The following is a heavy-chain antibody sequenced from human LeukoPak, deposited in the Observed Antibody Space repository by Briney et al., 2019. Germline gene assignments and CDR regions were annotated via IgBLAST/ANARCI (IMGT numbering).Heavy chain of an antibody. V-gene: IGHV1-46*03. CDR1: GYTFTSYG. Sequence: ASVKVSCKASGYTFTSYGISWVRQAPGQGLEWMGIINPSGGSTSYAQKFQGRVTMTGDTSTSTVYMELSSLRSEDTAVYYCARDGSVENLEWPDFDYWGQGTLVTVSS. J-gene: IGHJ4*02. D-gene: IGHD3-3*01. CDR2: INPSGGST. CDR3: ARDGSVENLEWPDFDY.